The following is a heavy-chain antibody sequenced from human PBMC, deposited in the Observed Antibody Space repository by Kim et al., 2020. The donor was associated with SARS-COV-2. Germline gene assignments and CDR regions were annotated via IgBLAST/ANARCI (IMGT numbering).Heavy chain of an antibody. J-gene: IGHJ5*02. D-gene: IGHD6-25*01. CDR2: INYNSGRI. CDR1: GFSFDDSA. V-gene: IGHV3-9*01. CDR3: AKARLTDSNWFDP. Sequence: GGSLRLSCAASGFSFDDSAMHWVRQAPGKGLEWVSGINYNSGRIGYADSVKGRFTISRDNAKNSLYLLMNSLRDEDTALYFCAKARLTDSNWFDPWGQGT.